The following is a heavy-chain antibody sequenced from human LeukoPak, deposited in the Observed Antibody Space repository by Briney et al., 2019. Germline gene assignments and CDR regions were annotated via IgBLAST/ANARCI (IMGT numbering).Heavy chain of an antibody. D-gene: IGHD3-3*01. CDR1: GFTFSSYA. Sequence: GGSLRLSCAASGFTFSSYAMHWVRQAPGKGLEYVSAISSNGGSTYYANSVKGRFTISRDNSKKTLYLQMGSLRAEDMAVYYCASLYYDFWSGSVYYGMDVWGQGTTVTVSS. V-gene: IGHV3-64*01. CDR3: ASLYYDFWSGSVYYGMDV. CDR2: ISSNGGST. J-gene: IGHJ6*02.